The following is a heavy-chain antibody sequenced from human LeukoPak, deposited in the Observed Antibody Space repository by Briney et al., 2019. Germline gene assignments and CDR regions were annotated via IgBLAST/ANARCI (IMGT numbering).Heavy chain of an antibody. V-gene: IGHV3-30*02. CDR2: IAYDGRIK. CDR1: GFTFSNYA. CDR3: APGLTYYDILTGYSDEYFQH. D-gene: IGHD3-9*01. J-gene: IGHJ1*01. Sequence: GGSLRLSCAASGFTFSNYAMHWVRQAPGKGLEWVAFIAYDGRIKYYADSVKGRFTISRDNAKNSLYLQMNSLRAEDTAVYYCAPGLTYYDILTGYSDEYFQHWGQGTLVSVSS.